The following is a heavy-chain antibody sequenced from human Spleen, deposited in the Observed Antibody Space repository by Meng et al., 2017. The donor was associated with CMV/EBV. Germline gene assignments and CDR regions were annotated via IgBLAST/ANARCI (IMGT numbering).Heavy chain of an antibody. D-gene: IGHD2-2*01. CDR2: INHSGST. Sequence: SETLSLTCAVYGGSFSGYYWSWIRQPPGKGLEWIGEINHSGSTNYNPSLKGRVTISIDTSKNQFSLKLSSATAADTAVYYCAPRQLLYRFWFHPWGQGTLVTVS. V-gene: IGHV4-34*01. CDR3: APRQLLYRFWFHP. J-gene: IGHJ5*02. CDR1: GGSFSGYY.